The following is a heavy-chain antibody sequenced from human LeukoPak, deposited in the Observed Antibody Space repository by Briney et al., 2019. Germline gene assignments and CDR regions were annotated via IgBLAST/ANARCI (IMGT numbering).Heavy chain of an antibody. J-gene: IGHJ4*02. V-gene: IGHV4-39*01. CDR3: ASHYNWNLYYFDY. Sequence: KPSETLSLTCTGSGGSISSSSYYWGWIRQPPGKGLEGIGSIYYSGSTYYNPSLKSRVTISVDTSKNQFSLKLSSVTAADTAVYYCASHYNWNLYYFDYWGQGTLVTVSS. CDR1: GGSISSSSYY. CDR2: IYYSGST. D-gene: IGHD1-20*01.